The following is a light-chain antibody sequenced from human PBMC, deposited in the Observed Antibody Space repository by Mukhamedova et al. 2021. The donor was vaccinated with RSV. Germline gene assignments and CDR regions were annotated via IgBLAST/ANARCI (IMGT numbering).Light chain of an antibody. CDR3: QRHNGV. J-gene: IGKJ4*01. CDR2: AAS. Sequence: SVGSSLAWYQHKPGQAPRLLIYAASTRATDIPSRFSGSGSGTDFTLTISSLQSEDFAVYYCQRHNGVFGGGTKVEFK. V-gene: IGKV3-15*01. CDR1: SVGSS.